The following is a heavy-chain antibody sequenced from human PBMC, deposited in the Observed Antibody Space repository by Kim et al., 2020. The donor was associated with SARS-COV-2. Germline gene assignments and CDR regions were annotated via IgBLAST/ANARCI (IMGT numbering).Heavy chain of an antibody. Sequence: YADSGEGRFTISRDSPKNTVYLQMNSLIAEDTALYYCAKDHPASGWPSLEYWGRGTLVTVSS. D-gene: IGHD6-19*01. J-gene: IGHJ4*02. V-gene: IGHV3-23*01. CDR3: AKDHPASGWPSLEY.